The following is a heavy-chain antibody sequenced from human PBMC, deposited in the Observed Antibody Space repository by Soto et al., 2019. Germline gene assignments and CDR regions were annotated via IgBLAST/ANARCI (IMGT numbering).Heavy chain of an antibody. CDR2: ISAAGDP. J-gene: IGHJ6*02. CDR3: ARTDRAFYGLDV. V-gene: IGHV3-13*05. Sequence: VSLSCEASGFPLRSYCMDCVGQGTGKGLEWVSGISAAGDPVYADSVEGRFTISRENAQNSFFLQMNSLRFGDTAVYYYARTDRAFYGLDVWRQGTTVTVTS. CDR1: GFPLRSYC.